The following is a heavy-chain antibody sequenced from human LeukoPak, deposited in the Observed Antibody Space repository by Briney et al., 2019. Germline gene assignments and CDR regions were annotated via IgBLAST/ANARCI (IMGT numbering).Heavy chain of an antibody. D-gene: IGHD3-10*01. J-gene: IGHJ4*02. CDR1: GGSFSGYY. CDR2: IDHSGST. V-gene: IGHV4-34*01. CDR3: ARRMVRGFPVK. Sequence: SETLSPTCAVYGGSFSGYYWSWIRQPPGKGLEWIGEIDHSGSTNYNPSLKSRVTISVDASKNQFSLKLSSVTAADTAVYYCARRMVRGFPVKWGQGTLVTVSS.